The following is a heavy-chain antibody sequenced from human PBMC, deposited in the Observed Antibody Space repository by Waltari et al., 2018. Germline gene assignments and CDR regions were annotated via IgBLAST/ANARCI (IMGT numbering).Heavy chain of an antibody. CDR3: ASALYNWSTYYYYYMDV. CDR2: IYTSGST. Sequence: QVQLQESGPGLVKPSQTLSLTCTVSGGSISSGSYYWSWIRQPAGKGLEWIGRIYTSGSTNYNPSLKSRVTISVDTSKNQFSLKLSSVTAADTAVYYCASALYNWSTYYYYYMDVWGKGTTVTVSS. D-gene: IGHD1-20*01. J-gene: IGHJ6*03. CDR1: GGSISSGSYY. V-gene: IGHV4-61*02.